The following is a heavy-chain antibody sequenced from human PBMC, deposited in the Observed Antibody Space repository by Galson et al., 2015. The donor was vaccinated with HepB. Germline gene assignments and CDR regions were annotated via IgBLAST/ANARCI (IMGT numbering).Heavy chain of an antibody. V-gene: IGHV3-66*01. J-gene: IGHJ4*02. CDR2: IYTGGST. CDR1: GFTVSSNY. D-gene: IGHD5-12*01. Sequence: SLRLSCAASGFTVSSNYMNWVRQAPGEGLEWVSVIYTGGSTYYADSVKGRFTISRDNSKNTLYLQMNSLRAEDTAVYYCARDPASGYVSAPGYWGQGTLVSVSS. CDR3: ARDPASGYVSAPGY.